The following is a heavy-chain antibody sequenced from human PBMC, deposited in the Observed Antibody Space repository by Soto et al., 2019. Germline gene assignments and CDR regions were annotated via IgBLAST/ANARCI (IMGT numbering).Heavy chain of an antibody. D-gene: IGHD3-16*01. J-gene: IGHJ4*02. Sequence: VGSLRLSCAASGFTFSSYVMSWVRQAPGKGLEWVSAIGGTSGSTYYADSVKGRFTISRDNSKNTVYLRMNSLRADDTAVYYCAKRRGEGFFDYWGQGTQVTVSS. CDR2: IGGTSGST. CDR1: GFTFSSYV. V-gene: IGHV3-23*01. CDR3: AKRRGEGFFDY.